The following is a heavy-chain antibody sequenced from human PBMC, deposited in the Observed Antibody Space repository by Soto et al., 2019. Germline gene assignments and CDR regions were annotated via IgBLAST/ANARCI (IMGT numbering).Heavy chain of an antibody. Sequence: RLPCSASGFTLSSYAMHRVRQAPGKGLGGGGVISYDGSNKYYANSVKGRITISRENSKNTLYLQMNIRRAEDTAVYYCARDGDGYNNENYYYYGRDVWSQGTTVTVSS. V-gene: IGHV3-30-3*01. J-gene: IGHJ6*02. D-gene: IGHD5-12*01. CDR2: ISYDGSNK. CDR3: ARDGDGYNNENYYYYGRDV. CDR1: GFTLSSYA.